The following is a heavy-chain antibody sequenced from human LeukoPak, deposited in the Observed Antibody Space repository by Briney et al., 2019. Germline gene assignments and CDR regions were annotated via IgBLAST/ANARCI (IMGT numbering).Heavy chain of an antibody. Sequence: SETLSLTCTVSGGSISGNYWSWIRQPPGKGLEWIGYIHYSGSTNYNPSLKSRVTISVDTSKNQLSLKLTSMTAADTAVYYCARELGATVVNYGMDVWGQGTTVTVSS. CDR3: ARELGATVVNYGMDV. V-gene: IGHV4-59*01. D-gene: IGHD4-23*01. CDR1: GGSISGNY. CDR2: IHYSGST. J-gene: IGHJ6*02.